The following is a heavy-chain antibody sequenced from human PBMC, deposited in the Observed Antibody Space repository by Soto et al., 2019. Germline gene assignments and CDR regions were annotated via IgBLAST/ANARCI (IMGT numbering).Heavy chain of an antibody. CDR3: AHRVLRTVFGLVTTTAIYFDF. D-gene: IGHD3-3*01. Sequence: QITLNESGPTQVKPRQTLTLTCTFSGFSLTTSGVGVGWIRQSPGKAPEWLALIYWDDDKRYSPSLKSRLTITKDTSKNQVVRTMADLDPADRATYYCAHRVLRTVFGLVTTTAIYFDFWGQGTPVAVSS. J-gene: IGHJ4*02. CDR1: GFSLTTSGVG. V-gene: IGHV2-5*02. CDR2: IYWDDDK.